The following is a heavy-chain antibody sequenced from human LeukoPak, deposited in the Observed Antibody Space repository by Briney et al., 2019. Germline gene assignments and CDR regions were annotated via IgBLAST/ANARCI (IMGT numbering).Heavy chain of an antibody. CDR1: GGSISSCY. CDR3: ARESQEFSSGWYDRNFFDY. D-gene: IGHD6-19*01. CDR2: IHTSGST. Sequence: SETLSLTCTVSGGSISSCYWSWIRQPAGQGLEWIGRIHTSGSTNYNRSLTSRVTMSVDTSKNQFSLELSSVTAADTAVYYCARESQEFSSGWYDRNFFDYWGQGTLVTVSS. V-gene: IGHV4-4*07. J-gene: IGHJ4*02.